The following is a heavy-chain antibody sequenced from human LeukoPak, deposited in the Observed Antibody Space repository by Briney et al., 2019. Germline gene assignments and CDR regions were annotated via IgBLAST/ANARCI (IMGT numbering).Heavy chain of an antibody. Sequence: ASVTVSCKASGYTFTSYYMHWVRQAPGQGLEWMGIINPSGGSTSYAQKFQGRVTMTRDTSTSTVYMELSSLRSEDTAVYYCARVARIAVAGRWFDPWGQGTLVTVSS. CDR2: INPSGGST. V-gene: IGHV1-46*01. J-gene: IGHJ5*02. D-gene: IGHD6-19*01. CDR3: ARVARIAVAGRWFDP. CDR1: GYTFTSYY.